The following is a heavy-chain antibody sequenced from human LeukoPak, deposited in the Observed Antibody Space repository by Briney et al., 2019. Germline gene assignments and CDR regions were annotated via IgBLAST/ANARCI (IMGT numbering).Heavy chain of an antibody. V-gene: IGHV3-23*01. CDR1: GFTFSSYW. D-gene: IGHD2-2*03. Sequence: GGSLRLSCAASGFTFSSYWMSWVRQAPGKGLEWVSAISGSGGSTCYADSVKGRFTISRDNSKNTLYLQMNSLRAEDTAVYYCAKGMDIVVVPAAIDYWGQGTLVTVSS. CDR2: ISGSGGST. J-gene: IGHJ4*02. CDR3: AKGMDIVVVPAAIDY.